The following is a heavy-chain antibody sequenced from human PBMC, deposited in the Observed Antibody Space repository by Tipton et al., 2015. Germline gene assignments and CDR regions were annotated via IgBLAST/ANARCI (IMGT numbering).Heavy chain of an antibody. CDR3: VRDRGLKFNTSSFSGLASYYWHGMDV. Sequence: TLSLTCTISGASVNSGGSYWTWVRHLPGKGLEWIGYISYLGIAYSSPSLKSRVLMSLDTSKNEVSLQLTSVAAADTAMYYCVRDRGLKFNTSSFSGLASYYWHGMDVWGQGIAVTVSS. CDR2: ISYLGIA. J-gene: IGHJ6*02. V-gene: IGHV4-31*03. CDR1: GASVNSGGSY. D-gene: IGHD3-10*01.